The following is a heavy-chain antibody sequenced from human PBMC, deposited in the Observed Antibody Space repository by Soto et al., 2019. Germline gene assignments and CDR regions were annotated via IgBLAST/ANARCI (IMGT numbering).Heavy chain of an antibody. CDR3: ARGTRSVVVVAATYFDY. Sequence: SVKVSCKASGGTFSSYAISWVRQAPGQGLGWMGGIIPIFGTANYAQKFQGRVTITADESTSTAFMELSSMRSEDTAVYYCARGTRSVVVVAATYFDYWGQGTLVTVS. J-gene: IGHJ4*02. CDR2: IIPIFGTA. D-gene: IGHD2-15*01. V-gene: IGHV1-69*13. CDR1: GGTFSSYA.